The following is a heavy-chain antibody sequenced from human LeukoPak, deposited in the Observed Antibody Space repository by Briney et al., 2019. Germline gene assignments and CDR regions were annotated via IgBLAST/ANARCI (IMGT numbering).Heavy chain of an antibody. Sequence: SETLSLTCTVSGGSISSSSYYWGWIRQPPGKGLEWIGSIYYSGSTNYNPSLKSRVTISVDTSKNQFSLKLSSVTAADTAVYYCARVDYDILTGYYSYFGYWGQETLVTVSS. CDR2: IYYSGST. CDR1: GGSISSSSYY. CDR3: ARVDYDILTGYYSYFGY. D-gene: IGHD3-9*01. V-gene: IGHV4-39*07. J-gene: IGHJ4*02.